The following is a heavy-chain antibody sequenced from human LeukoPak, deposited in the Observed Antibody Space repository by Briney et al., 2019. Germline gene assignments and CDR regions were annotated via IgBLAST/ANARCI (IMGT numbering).Heavy chain of an antibody. V-gene: IGHV4-34*01. Sequence: SETLSLTCAVYGGSFSGYYWSWIRQPPGKGLEWIGEINHSGSTNYNPSLKSRVTISVDTSKNQFSLKLRSVTAADTAVYYCARSEGIAARFRYWGQGTLVTVSS. J-gene: IGHJ4*02. CDR2: INHSGST. CDR3: ARSEGIAARFRY. D-gene: IGHD6-6*01. CDR1: GGSFSGYY.